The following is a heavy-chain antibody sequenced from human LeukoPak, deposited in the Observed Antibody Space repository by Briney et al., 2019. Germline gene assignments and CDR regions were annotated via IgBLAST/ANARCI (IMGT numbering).Heavy chain of an antibody. CDR2: INPNSGGT. CDR1: GYTFTGYY. CDR3: ARDRGKRPNAYFDL. V-gene: IGHV1-2*02. J-gene: IGHJ2*01. D-gene: IGHD4-23*01. Sequence: ASVKVSCKASGYTFTGYYMHWVRQAPGQGLEWMGWINPNSGGTNYAQKFQGRVTMTRDTSISTAYMELSRLRSDDTAVYYCARDRGKRPNAYFDLWGRGTLVTVSS.